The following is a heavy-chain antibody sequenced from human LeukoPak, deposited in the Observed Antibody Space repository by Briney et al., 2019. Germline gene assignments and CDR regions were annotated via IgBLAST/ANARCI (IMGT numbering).Heavy chain of an antibody. D-gene: IGHD3-10*01. V-gene: IGHV1-69*13. CDR3: ARGSYYGSGSYLYYGMDV. CDR1: GGTFSSYA. CDR2: IIPIFGTA. J-gene: IGHJ6*04. Sequence: ASVTVSCKASGGTFSSYAISGVRQAPGQGVEGMGGIIPIFGTANYAQRFQGRVTITADESTSTAYMELSSLRSEDTAVYYCARGSYYGSGSYLYYGMDVWGKGTTVTVSS.